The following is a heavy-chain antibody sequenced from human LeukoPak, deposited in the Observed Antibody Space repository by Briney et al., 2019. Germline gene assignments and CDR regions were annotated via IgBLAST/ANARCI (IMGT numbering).Heavy chain of an antibody. D-gene: IGHD2-2*01. CDR3: ARDCSSTSCYAAGGYYYGMDV. CDR2: IYYSGST. Sequence: SETLSLTCTVSGGSISSYYWSWIRQPPGKGLEWIGYIYYSGSTNYNPSLKSRVTISVDTSKNQFSLKLSSVTAADTAVYYCARDCSSTSCYAAGGYYYGMDVWGQGTTVTVSS. CDR1: GGSISSYY. V-gene: IGHV4-59*01. J-gene: IGHJ6*02.